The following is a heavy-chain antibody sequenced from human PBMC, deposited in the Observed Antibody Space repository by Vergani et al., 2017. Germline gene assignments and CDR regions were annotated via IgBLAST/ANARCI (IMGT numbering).Heavy chain of an antibody. D-gene: IGHD3-22*01. V-gene: IGHV1-46*03. CDR3: SRVGPSDDPPHLSSGHSRAFDI. Sequence: QVQLVQSGAEVKKPGASVKVSCKASGYTFTSYYMHWVRQAPGQGLEWMGILNPSGGSTSYAQKFQGRVTMTRYTATSTVYMELSSLRSEDTAVYYCSRVGPSDDPPHLSSGHSRAFDIWGQGTMVTVSS. J-gene: IGHJ3*02. CDR2: LNPSGGST. CDR1: GYTFTSYY.